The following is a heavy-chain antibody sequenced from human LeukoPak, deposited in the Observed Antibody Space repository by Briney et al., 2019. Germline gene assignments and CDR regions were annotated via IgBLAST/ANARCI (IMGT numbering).Heavy chain of an antibody. V-gene: IGHV3-23*01. CDR3: TKGGVVSAFGY. J-gene: IGHJ4*02. Sequence: GGALRLSCAASGFSFGTYAMTWVRQAPGKGLECVSTVSGSGGNTYYTDSVKGRFTISRDNSKNTLFLQMSSLRAEDTALYYCTKGGVVSAFGYWGQGVLVTVSS. CDR1: GFSFGTYA. D-gene: IGHD3-22*01. CDR2: VSGSGGNT.